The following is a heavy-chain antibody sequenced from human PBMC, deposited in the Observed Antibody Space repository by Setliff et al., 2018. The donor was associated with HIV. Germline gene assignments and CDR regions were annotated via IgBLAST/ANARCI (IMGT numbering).Heavy chain of an antibody. J-gene: IGHJ6*02. CDR2: ISWDGGST. D-gene: IGHD2-15*01. CDR3: AGDPGLPNGMGV. CDR1: GFSFDDYT. V-gene: IGHV3-43*01. Sequence: GGSLRLSCTASGFSFDDYTMNWVRQPPGKGLEWVSLISWDGGSTNYADSVKGRFTISRDNSKSSLYLQMNRLRTEDTAVYYCAGDPGLPNGMGVWGQGTTVTVSS.